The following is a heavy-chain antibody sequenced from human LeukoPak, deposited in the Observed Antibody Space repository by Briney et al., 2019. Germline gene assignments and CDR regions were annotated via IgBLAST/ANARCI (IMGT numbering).Heavy chain of an antibody. J-gene: IGHJ4*02. D-gene: IGHD3-22*01. CDR1: GFTFSSYA. V-gene: IGHV3-30-3*01. CDR3: ARTYYYDSGGYSNPGGY. Sequence: GRSLRLSCAASGFTFSSYAMHWVRQAPGKGLEWVVLISYDGSNKYYADSVKGRFTISRDNSKNTLCLQMNSLRAEDTAVYYCARTYYYDSGGYSNPGGYWGQGTLVTVSS. CDR2: ISYDGSNK.